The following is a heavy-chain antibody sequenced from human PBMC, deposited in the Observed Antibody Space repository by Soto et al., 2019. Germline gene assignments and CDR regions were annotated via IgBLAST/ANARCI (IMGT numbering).Heavy chain of an antibody. Sequence: QVQLVQSGAEVKKPGASLKVSCKASCYTFTIYVLSWVRQGPGQGLVWMGWIRAYNGNTNYAQKLQGRVTMTTDTSTSPAYMELRSLRPDNTAVYYCARDLPAMDVWGQGTTITVSS. CDR3: ARDLPAMDV. J-gene: IGHJ6*02. V-gene: IGHV1-18*01. CDR1: CYTFTIYV. CDR2: IRAYNGNT.